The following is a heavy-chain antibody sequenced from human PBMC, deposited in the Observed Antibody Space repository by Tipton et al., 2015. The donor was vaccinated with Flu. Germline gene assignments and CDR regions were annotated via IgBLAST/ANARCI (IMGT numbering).Heavy chain of an antibody. CDR1: GASISSHPYY. Sequence: LRLSCTVSGASISSHPYYWGWIRQSPGKGLEWIGYIYYSGSTNYNPSLKSRVTISFDTSKNQFSLKLTSMTAADTAVYFCARVSSGLTGYFDLWGRGTLVIVSS. CDR2: IYYSGST. J-gene: IGHJ2*01. CDR3: ARVSSGLTGYFDL. V-gene: IGHV4-61*05.